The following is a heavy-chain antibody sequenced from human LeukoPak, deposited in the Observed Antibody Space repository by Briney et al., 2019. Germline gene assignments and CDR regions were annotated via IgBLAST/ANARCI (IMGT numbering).Heavy chain of an antibody. Sequence: PGGSLRLSCAASGFTVSSYAMSWVRQAPGKGLEWVSAISGSGGSTYYADSVKGRFTISRDNSKNTLYLQMNSLRAEDTAVYYCAKDGGYGDYSDYYYYGMDVWGQGTTVTVSS. CDR2: ISGSGGST. V-gene: IGHV3-23*01. D-gene: IGHD4-17*01. CDR3: AKDGGYGDYSDYYYYGMDV. CDR1: GFTVSSYA. J-gene: IGHJ6*02.